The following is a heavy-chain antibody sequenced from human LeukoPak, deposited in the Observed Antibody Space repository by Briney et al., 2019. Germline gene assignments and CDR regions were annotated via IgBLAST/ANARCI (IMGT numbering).Heavy chain of an antibody. CDR3: ARSCLDSRYYFGMDV. CDR2: IYYSGST. D-gene: IGHD3-16*01. V-gene: IGHV4-59*01. Sequence: SETLSLTCTVSGGSISSYYWSWIRQPPGGGLEWIGYIYYSGSTNYNPSLKRRVTISLDTSKSQFSLKLRSVTAADTAVYYCARSCLDSRYYFGMDVWGQGTTVTVSS. J-gene: IGHJ6*02. CDR1: GGSISSYY.